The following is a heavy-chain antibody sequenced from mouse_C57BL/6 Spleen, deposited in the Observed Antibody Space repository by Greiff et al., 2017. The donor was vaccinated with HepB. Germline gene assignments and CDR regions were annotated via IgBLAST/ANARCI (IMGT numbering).Heavy chain of an antibody. Sequence: QVQLQQPGAELVKPGASVKLSCKASGYTFTSYWMQWVKQRPGQGLEWIGEIDPSDSYTNYNQKFKGKATLTVDTSSSTAYMQLSSLTSEDSAVYDCASEGRRYGSSNDAMDYWGQGTSVTVSS. CDR3: ASEGRRYGSSNDAMDY. CDR1: GYTFTSYW. D-gene: IGHD1-1*01. J-gene: IGHJ4*01. V-gene: IGHV1-50*01. CDR2: IDPSDSYT.